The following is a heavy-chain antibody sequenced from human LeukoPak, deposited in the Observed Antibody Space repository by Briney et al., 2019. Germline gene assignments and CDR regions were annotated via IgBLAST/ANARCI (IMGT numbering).Heavy chain of an antibody. CDR1: GFTFSNYD. CDR2: ISGSGCSE. V-gene: IGHV3-23*01. Sequence: GGSLRLSCAASGFTFSNYDMSWVRQAPGKGLEWLSAISGSGCSEYYAVCVKGRFTISSDNSMSSLYPQMNSLRAEDTAVYYCAKDRRLGYCTSTSCTSFDMWGQGTLVTVSS. J-gene: IGHJ3*02. CDR3: AKDRRLGYCTSTSCTSFDM. D-gene: IGHD2-2*01.